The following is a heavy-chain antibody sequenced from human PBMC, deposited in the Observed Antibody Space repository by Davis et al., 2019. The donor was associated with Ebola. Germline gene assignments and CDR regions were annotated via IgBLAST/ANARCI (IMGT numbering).Heavy chain of an antibody. CDR2: ISSSGGTT. Sequence: PGGSLRLSCAASGFSFSSYAMTWVRQAPGKGLEWVSGISSSGGTTYYADSVKGRFTISIDNSDNTLYLQMNSLRAEDTAVYYCAKRYSSGRSFDYWGQGTLVTVSS. J-gene: IGHJ4*02. V-gene: IGHV3-23*01. D-gene: IGHD6-19*01. CDR1: GFSFSSYA. CDR3: AKRYSSGRSFDY.